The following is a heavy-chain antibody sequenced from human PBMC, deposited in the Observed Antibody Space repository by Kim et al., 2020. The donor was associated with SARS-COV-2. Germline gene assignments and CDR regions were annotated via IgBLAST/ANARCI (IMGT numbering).Heavy chain of an antibody. CDR3: RAQGYSYGYIDV. V-gene: IGHV4-34*01. D-gene: IGHD5-18*01. J-gene: IGHJ6*02. CDR1: GGSFSGYY. Sequence: SETLSLTCAVYGGSFSGYYWSWIRQPPGKGLEWIGEINHSGSTNYNPSLKSRVTISVDTSKNQFSLKLSSVTAADTAVYYCRAQGYSYGYIDVWGQGTTVTVSS. CDR2: INHSGST.